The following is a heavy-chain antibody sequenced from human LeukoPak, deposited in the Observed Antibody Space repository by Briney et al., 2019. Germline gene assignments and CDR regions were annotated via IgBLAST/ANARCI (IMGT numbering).Heavy chain of an antibody. CDR1: GGSIRSGNYY. CDR3: ARTCGGDCYSDFDC. D-gene: IGHD2-21*02. V-gene: IGHV4-31*03. CDR2: IYHSGSA. J-gene: IGHJ4*02. Sequence: SETLSLTCTVSGGSIRSGNYYWSWIRQHPGKGLEWIGYIYHSGSAYYNPSLKSRVTISVDTSKNQFSLKLSSVTAADTAVYYCARTCGGDCYSDFDCWAREPWSPSPQ.